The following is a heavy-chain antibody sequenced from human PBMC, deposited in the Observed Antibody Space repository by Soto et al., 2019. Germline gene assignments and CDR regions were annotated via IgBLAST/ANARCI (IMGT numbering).Heavy chain of an antibody. CDR1: GGSIGSYY. CDR2: IYYGST. V-gene: IGHV4-59*08. CDR3: ARHVDIDQRGMDV. Sequence: QVQLQESGPGLLKPSETLSLTCTVSGGSIGSYYWSWIRQPPGKGLEWIGYIYYGSTKFNPSLNSRVAISIDTSRNQFSLRVSSVTAADTAQYYCARHVDIDQRGMDVWGQGTTVTVSS. J-gene: IGHJ6*02. D-gene: IGHD5-12*01.